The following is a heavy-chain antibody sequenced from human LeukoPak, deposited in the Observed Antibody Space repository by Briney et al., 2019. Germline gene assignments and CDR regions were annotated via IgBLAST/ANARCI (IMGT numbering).Heavy chain of an antibody. D-gene: IGHD3-16*01. V-gene: IGHV4-34*01. Sequence: PSETLSLTCAVYGGSFSGYYWSWMRQPPGKGLEWFGEINHSGSTNYNPSLKSRVTISVDTSKKQVSLKLSSVTAADTAVYYCARFDVWGGFDYWGQGTLVTVSS. CDR2: INHSGST. J-gene: IGHJ4*02. CDR3: ARFDVWGGFDY. CDR1: GGSFSGYY.